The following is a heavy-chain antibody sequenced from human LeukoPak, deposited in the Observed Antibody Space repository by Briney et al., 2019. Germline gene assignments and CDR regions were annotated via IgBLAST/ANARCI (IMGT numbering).Heavy chain of an antibody. CDR1: GFTVSSNY. V-gene: IGHV3-53*05. CDR3: ARGYDSRALGTFDI. D-gene: IGHD3-22*01. CDR2: IYSGGST. Sequence: GGSLRLSCAASGFTVSSNYMSWVRQAPGRALEWVSIIYSGGSTYYADPVKGRFTISRDNSKNTLYLQMNSLRAEDTAVYYCARGYDSRALGTFDIWGQGTMVTVSS. J-gene: IGHJ3*02.